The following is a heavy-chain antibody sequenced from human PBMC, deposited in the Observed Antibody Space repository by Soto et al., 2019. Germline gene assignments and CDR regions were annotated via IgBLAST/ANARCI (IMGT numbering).Heavy chain of an antibody. CDR3: ARIKDDYGDTWYFQH. Sequence: SETLSLTCAVSGGSISSGGYSWSWIRQPPGKGLEWIGYIYHSGSTYYNPSLKSRVTISVDRSKNQFSLKLSSVTAADTAVYYCARIKDDYGDTWYFQHWGQGTLVTSPQ. D-gene: IGHD4-17*01. CDR1: GGSISSGGYS. J-gene: IGHJ1*01. V-gene: IGHV4-30-2*01. CDR2: IYHSGST.